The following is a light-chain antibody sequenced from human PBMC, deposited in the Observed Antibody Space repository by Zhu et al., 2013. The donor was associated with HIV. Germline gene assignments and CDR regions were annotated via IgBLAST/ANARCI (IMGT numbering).Light chain of an antibody. Sequence: SYVLTQPPSLSVAPRKTATITCGGNDIESRSLHWYQQKPGQAPVLVVYDDSARPSGIPERFSGSNSGNTATLTISRVDVGDEADYYCQVWDSSTDDYVFGPGTKVTVL. V-gene: IGLV3-21*03. CDR3: QVWDSSTDDYV. CDR2: DDS. CDR1: DIESRS. J-gene: IGLJ1*01.